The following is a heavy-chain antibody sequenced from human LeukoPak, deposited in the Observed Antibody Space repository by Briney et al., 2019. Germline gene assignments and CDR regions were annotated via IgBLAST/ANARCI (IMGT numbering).Heavy chain of an antibody. J-gene: IGHJ5*02. CDR3: ARASLPDFKTAEDRFDP. Sequence: SETLSLTCTVSGGSISNYYWNWIRQPAGRGLEWLGRIYTSGSTDYNPSLKSRVTMSVDTSKNEFSLKLSSVTAADTAVYYCARASLPDFKTAEDRFDPWGQGTLVTVSS. D-gene: IGHD3-3*01. V-gene: IGHV4-4*07. CDR2: IYTSGST. CDR1: GGSISNYY.